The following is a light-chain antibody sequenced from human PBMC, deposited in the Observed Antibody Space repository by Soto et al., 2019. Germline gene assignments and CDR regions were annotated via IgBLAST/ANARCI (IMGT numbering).Light chain of an antibody. CDR1: QSVSSY. Sequence: EKVMTQSPATLSVSPGERATLSCRASQSVSSYLAWYQQKPGQAPRLLIYGASTRATGIPARFSGSGSGTEFILTINSLQSEDFAVYYCQQSHSWPPITFGQGTRLEIK. CDR2: GAS. J-gene: IGKJ5*01. V-gene: IGKV3-15*01. CDR3: QQSHSWPPIT.